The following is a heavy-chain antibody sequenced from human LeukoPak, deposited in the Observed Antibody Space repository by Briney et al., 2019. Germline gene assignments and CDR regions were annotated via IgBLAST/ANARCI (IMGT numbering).Heavy chain of an antibody. CDR2: ISAYNGDT. CDR3: ARDHKGYYDNSGYSWGRRSDY. V-gene: IGHV1-18*01. J-gene: IGHJ4*02. CDR1: GYSFTNYG. Sequence: GASVKVSCKASGYSFTNYGVSWVRQAPGQGLEWMGWISAYNGDTNYAQKLQGRVTMTTDTSTSTAYMELRSLRSDDTAVYYCARDHKGYYDNSGYSWGRRSDYWGQGTLLTVSS. D-gene: IGHD3-22*01.